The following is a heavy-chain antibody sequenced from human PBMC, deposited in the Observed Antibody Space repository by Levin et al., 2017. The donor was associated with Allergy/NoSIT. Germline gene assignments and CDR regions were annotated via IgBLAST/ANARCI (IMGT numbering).Heavy chain of an antibody. J-gene: IGHJ4*02. CDR3: AKQLGNFWSGYNYFDY. Sequence: GESLKISCAASGFTFSSYEMNWVRQAPGKGLEWVSYISSSGSTIYYADSVKGRFTISRDNAKKSLYLQMNSVRAEDTAVYYCAKQLGNFWSGYNYFDYWGQGPLVTVSS. CDR1: GFTFSSYE. CDR2: ISSSGSTI. V-gene: IGHV3-48*03. D-gene: IGHD3-3*01.